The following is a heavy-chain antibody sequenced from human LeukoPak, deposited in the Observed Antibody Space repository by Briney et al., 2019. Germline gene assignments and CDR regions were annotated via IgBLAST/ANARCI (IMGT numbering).Heavy chain of an antibody. Sequence: GGSLRLSCAASGFSFRAYWMHWVRQAPGKGLVWVSRIDPDGGRISYADSVKGRFTISRDNAKNTLYLQMDSLRAEDTAVYYCAGITAPRDYWGQGTLVTVSS. CDR2: IDPDGGRI. CDR3: AGITAPRDY. D-gene: IGHD6-6*01. J-gene: IGHJ4*02. CDR1: GFSFRAYW. V-gene: IGHV3-74*01.